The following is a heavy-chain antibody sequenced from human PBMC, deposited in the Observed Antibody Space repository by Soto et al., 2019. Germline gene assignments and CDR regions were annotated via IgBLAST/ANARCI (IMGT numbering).Heavy chain of an antibody. CDR2: IYWDDDK. D-gene: IGHD2-2*01. J-gene: IGHJ5*02. CDR3: AHWTKQFIGYCSSTSCYAPQWFDP. CDR1: GFSLSTSGVG. Sequence: SGPTLVNPTQTLTLTCTFSGFSLSTSGVGVGWIRQPPGKALEWLALIYWDDDKRYSPSLKSRLTITKDTSKNQVVLTMTNMDPVDTATYYCAHWTKQFIGYCSSTSCYAPQWFDPWGQGTLVTVSS. V-gene: IGHV2-5*02.